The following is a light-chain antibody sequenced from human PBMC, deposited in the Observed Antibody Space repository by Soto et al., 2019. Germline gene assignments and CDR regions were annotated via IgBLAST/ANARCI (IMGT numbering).Light chain of an antibody. CDR2: DAS. V-gene: IGKV3-11*01. CDR1: QIVSSY. CDR3: HRRSNWPSST. J-gene: IGKJ5*01. Sequence: EVVLTQSQATLSWSPGERATLSCRASQIVSSYLAWYQQKHGQAPRLLLYDASNRATGIPARFSGSGSGTDFTLTISSLEPEDFAFYYCHRRSNWPSSTFGQGTRLEI.